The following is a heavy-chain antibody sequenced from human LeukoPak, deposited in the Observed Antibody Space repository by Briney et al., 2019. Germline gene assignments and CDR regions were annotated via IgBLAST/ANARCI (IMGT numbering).Heavy chain of an antibody. J-gene: IGHJ3*02. CDR2: FDPEDSET. CDR3: ARGSQWAAFDI. CDR1: GYTLTELS. V-gene: IGHV1-24*01. D-gene: IGHD1-26*01. Sequence: ASVKVSCKVSGYTLTELSMHWVRQAPGKGLEWMGGFDPEDSETIYAQKFQGRVTMTRDTSISTAYMELSRVRSDDTAVYYCARGSQWAAFDIWGQGTMVTVSS.